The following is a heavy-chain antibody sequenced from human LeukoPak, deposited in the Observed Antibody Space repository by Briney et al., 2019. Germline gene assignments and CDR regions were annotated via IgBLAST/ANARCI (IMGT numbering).Heavy chain of an antibody. Sequence: TSGTLSLTCAVSGGSISSNNWWGWVRQPPGKGLEWMGYVYNSGDTDYNPSLKSRVTISADTSKNQFSLKLTSVTAADTAVYYCVRDRELNYWGQGTLVTVSS. J-gene: IGHJ4*02. V-gene: IGHV4-4*02. CDR1: GGSISSNNW. CDR2: VYNSGDT. CDR3: VRDRELNY. D-gene: IGHD1-7*01.